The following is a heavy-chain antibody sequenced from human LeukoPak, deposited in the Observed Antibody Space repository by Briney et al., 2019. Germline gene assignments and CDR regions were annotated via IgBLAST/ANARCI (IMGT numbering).Heavy chain of an antibody. J-gene: IGHJ3*02. CDR2: ISSSTTYI. CDR1: GFTFSSYS. V-gene: IGHV3-21*04. Sequence: GGSLRLSCAASGFTFSSYSMNWVRQAPGKGLEWVSSISSSTTYIYYADSVKGRFTISRDNAKNSLYLQMNSLRAEDTALYYCAKDLNSGSYPTDAFDMWGQGTMVTVSS. D-gene: IGHD3-10*01. CDR3: AKDLNSGSYPTDAFDM.